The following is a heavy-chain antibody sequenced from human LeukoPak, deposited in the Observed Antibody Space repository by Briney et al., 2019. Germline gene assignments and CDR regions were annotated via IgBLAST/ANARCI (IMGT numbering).Heavy chain of an antibody. J-gene: IGHJ4*02. Sequence: GASVKVSCKASGYTFTSYYMHWVRQAPGQGLEWMGIINPSGGSTSYAQKFQGRVTMTRDTSTSTVYMELSSLRSEDTAVYYCARAIYGSGSYYTPPGPDYWGQGTLVTVSS. V-gene: IGHV1-46*01. CDR3: ARAIYGSGSYYTPPGPDY. D-gene: IGHD3-10*01. CDR2: INPSGGST. CDR1: GYTFTSYY.